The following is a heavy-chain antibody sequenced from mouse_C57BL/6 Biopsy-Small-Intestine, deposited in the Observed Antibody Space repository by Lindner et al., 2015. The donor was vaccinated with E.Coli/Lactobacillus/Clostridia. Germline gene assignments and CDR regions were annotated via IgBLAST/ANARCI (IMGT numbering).Heavy chain of an antibody. CDR2: ISSGSSTI. J-gene: IGHJ4*01. V-gene: IGHV5-17*01. CDR3: ARPYYYSMDY. CDR1: GFTFSDYG. Sequence: VQLQESGPELVKPGGSRKLSCAASGFTFSDYGMHWVRQAPEKGLEWVAYISSGSSTIYYTDTVKGRFTISRDNAKNTLFLQMTSLRSEDTAMYYCARPYYYSMDYWGQGASVTVSS.